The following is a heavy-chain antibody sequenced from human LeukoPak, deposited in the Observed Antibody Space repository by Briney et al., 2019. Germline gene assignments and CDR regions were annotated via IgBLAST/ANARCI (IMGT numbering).Heavy chain of an antibody. CDR1: GFTFSNYD. D-gene: IGHD6-19*01. J-gene: IGHJ4*02. CDR3: ASSAGALIDC. CDR2: IWFDGSNK. Sequence: PGGSLRLSCAASGFTFSNYDMHWVRQAPGKGLEWVAVIWFDGSNKFYADSVTGRFTISRDNSKNTLYLQMNSLRAEDTAVYYCASSAGALIDCWGQGTLVIVSS. V-gene: IGHV3-33*01.